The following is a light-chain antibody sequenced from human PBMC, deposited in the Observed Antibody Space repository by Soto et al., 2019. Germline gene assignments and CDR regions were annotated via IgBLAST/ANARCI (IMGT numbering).Light chain of an antibody. V-gene: IGKV3-15*01. J-gene: IGKJ1*01. Sequence: EIVMTQSPATLSVSPGETATLSCRASQSVSTSLAWYQQKPGQAPRLLISGASTRATGVPARFSGSGSETEVTLTISILQSEDLAVYYCQQYNNWWTFVQGTKLEIK. CDR2: GAS. CDR3: QQYNNWWT. CDR1: QSVSTS.